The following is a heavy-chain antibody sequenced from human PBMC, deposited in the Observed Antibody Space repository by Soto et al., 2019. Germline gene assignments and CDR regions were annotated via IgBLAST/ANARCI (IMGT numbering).Heavy chain of an antibody. CDR3: ARDSRYCSSTSCPFNWFDP. CDR1: GYTFTSYY. CDR2: INPSGGST. Sequence: ASVKVSCKASGYTFTSYYMHWVRQAPGQGLEWMGIINPSGGSTSYAQKFQGRVTMTRDTSTSTVYMELSSLRSEDTAVYYCARDSRYCSSTSCPFNWFDPWGQGTLVTVSS. J-gene: IGHJ5*02. V-gene: IGHV1-46*01. D-gene: IGHD2-2*01.